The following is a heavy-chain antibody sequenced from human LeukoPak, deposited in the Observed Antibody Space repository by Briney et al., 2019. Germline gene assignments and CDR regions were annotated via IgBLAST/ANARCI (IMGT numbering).Heavy chain of an antibody. J-gene: IGHJ5*02. D-gene: IGHD3-10*01. V-gene: IGHV4-4*07. CDR2: IYTSGST. Sequence: PSETLSLTCTVSGGSISSYYWSWIRQPAGKGLEWIGRIYTSGSTNYNPSLKSRVTMPVDTSKNQLSLRLSSVTAADTAVYYCARDPTKDYYGSWFDPWGQGTLVTVSS. CDR3: ARDPTKDYYGSWFDP. CDR1: GGSISSYY.